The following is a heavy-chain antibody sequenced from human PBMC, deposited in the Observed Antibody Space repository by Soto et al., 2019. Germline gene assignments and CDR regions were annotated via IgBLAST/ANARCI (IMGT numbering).Heavy chain of an antibody. CDR1: GFTFSSYA. CDR2: ISYDGSNK. CDR3: ARVKRGSGSYYKIEYYYYYGMDV. V-gene: IGHV3-30-3*01. D-gene: IGHD3-10*01. Sequence: QVQLVESGGGVVQPGRPLRLSCAASGFTFSSYAMHWVRQAPGKGLEWVAVISYDGSNKYYADSVKGRFTISRDNSKNTLYLQMNSLRAEDTAVYYCARVKRGSGSYYKIEYYYYYGMDVWGQGTTVTVSS. J-gene: IGHJ6*02.